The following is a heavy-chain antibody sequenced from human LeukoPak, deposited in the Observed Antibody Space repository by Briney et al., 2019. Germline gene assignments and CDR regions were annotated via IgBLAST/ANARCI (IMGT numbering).Heavy chain of an antibody. CDR3: ARVNARTMIVVVIEWGAFDI. CDR1: GFTFGSYA. J-gene: IGHJ3*02. D-gene: IGHD3-22*01. V-gene: IGHV3-30*01. CDR2: ISYDGSNK. Sequence: GRSLRLSCAASGFTFGSYAMHWVRQAPGKGLEWVAVISYDGSNKYYADSVKGRFTISRDNSKNTLYLQMNSLRAEDTAVYYCARVNARTMIVVVIEWGAFDIWGQGTMVTVSS.